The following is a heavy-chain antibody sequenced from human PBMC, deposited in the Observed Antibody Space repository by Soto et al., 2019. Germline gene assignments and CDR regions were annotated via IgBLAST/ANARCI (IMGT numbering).Heavy chain of an antibody. D-gene: IGHD3-22*01. CDR1: GFTFSIYA. CDR3: AKDAPGSGWLSDY. J-gene: IGHJ4*02. V-gene: IGHV3-23*01. CDR2: IGGSGGGT. Sequence: GGSLRLSCAASGFTFSIYAMSWVRQAPGKGLEWVSTIGGSGGGTSYADFVRGRFTISRDNSKNTLYLQMNSLRAEDTAVYYCAKDAPGSGWLSDYWGQGTLVTVSS.